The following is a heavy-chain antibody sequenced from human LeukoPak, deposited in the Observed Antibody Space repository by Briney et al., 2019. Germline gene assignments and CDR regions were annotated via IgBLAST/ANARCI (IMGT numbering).Heavy chain of an antibody. CDR3: ARDQPTYCGGDCYSKHFDY. CDR2: IYSGGST. V-gene: IGHV3-66*01. D-gene: IGHD2-21*02. J-gene: IGHJ4*02. Sequence: GGSLRLSCAASGFTVSSNYMSWVRQAPGKGLEWVSVIYSGGSTYYADSVKGRFTISRDNSKNTLYLQMNSLRAEDTAVYYCARDQPTYCGGDCYSKHFDYWGQGTLVTVSS. CDR1: GFTVSSNY.